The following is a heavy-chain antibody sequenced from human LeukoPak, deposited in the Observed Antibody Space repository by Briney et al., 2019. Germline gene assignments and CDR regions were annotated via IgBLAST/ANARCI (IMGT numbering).Heavy chain of an antibody. J-gene: IGHJ4*02. D-gene: IGHD4-17*01. V-gene: IGHV1-69*04. Sequence: SVKVSCKASGGTFSSYAISWVRQAPGQGLEWMGRTIPILGIANYAQKFQGRVTITADKSTSTAYMELSSLRSEDTAVYYCARVAGESQDDYWGQGTLVTVSS. CDR2: TIPILGIA. CDR3: ARVAGESQDDY. CDR1: GGTFSSYA.